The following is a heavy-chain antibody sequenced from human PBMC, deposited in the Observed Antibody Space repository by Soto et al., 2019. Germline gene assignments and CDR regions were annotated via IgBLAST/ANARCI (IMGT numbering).Heavy chain of an antibody. D-gene: IGHD2-2*01. J-gene: IGHJ5*02. CDR1: GYTFTSYA. CDR2: INAGNGNT. V-gene: IGHV1-3*01. CDR3: ARDPVLIVVVPAADNWFDP. Sequence: RASVKVSCKASGYTFTSYAMHWVRQALGQRLEWMGWINAGNGNTKYSQKFQGRVTITRDTSASTAYMELSSLRSEDTAVYYCARDPVLIVVVPAADNWFDPWGQGTLVTVSS.